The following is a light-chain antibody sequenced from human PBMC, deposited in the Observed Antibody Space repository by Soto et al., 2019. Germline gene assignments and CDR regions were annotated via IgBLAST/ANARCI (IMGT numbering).Light chain of an antibody. CDR3: GTWDSSLSAGPYV. CDR2: DNN. Sequence: QSVLTQPPSVSAAPGQKVTISCSGSSSNIGNNYVSWYQQLPGTAPKLLIYDNNKRPSGIPDRSSGSKSGTSATLGITGLQTGDEADYYCGTWDSSLSAGPYVFGTGTKVTVL. V-gene: IGLV1-51*01. CDR1: SSNIGNNY. J-gene: IGLJ1*01.